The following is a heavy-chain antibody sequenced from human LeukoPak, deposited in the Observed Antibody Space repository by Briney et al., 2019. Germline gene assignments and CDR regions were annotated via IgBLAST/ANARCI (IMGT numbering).Heavy chain of an antibody. Sequence: SETLCLTCTVSSGSISNYYYYWGWIRQPPGKGLEWIGSISYSGNTYYNPSLKSRVTISIDTSKNQLSLKVTSMTAADTAVYYCARNYNRFYYYMDVWGKGTTVTVSS. CDR1: SGSISNYYYY. CDR3: ARNYNRFYYYMDV. CDR2: ISYSGNT. J-gene: IGHJ6*03. V-gene: IGHV4-39*07. D-gene: IGHD5-24*01.